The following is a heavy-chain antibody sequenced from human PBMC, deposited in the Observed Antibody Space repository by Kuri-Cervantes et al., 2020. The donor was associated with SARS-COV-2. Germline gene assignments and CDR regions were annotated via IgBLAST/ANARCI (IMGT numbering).Heavy chain of an antibody. D-gene: IGHD3-22*01. V-gene: IGHV1-2*04. CDR1: GYTFTGYY. Sequence: ASVKVSCKASGYTFTGYYMHWVRQAPGQGLEWMGWSNPNSGGTNYAQKFQGWVTMTRDTSISTVYMELSRLRSDDTAVYYCAGSTPFRRLAVISQGGAFDIWGQGTMVTVSS. CDR2: SNPNSGGT. CDR3: AGSTPFRRLAVISQGGAFDI. J-gene: IGHJ3*02.